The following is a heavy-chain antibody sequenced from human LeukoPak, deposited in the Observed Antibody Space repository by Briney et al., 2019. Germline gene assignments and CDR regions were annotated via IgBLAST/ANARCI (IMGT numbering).Heavy chain of an antibody. D-gene: IGHD5-18*01. Sequence: PSETLSLTCTVSGGSISSYYWSWIRQPAGKGPEWIGRIYTSGSTNYNPSLKSRVTISVDKSKNQFSLKLSSVTAADTAVYYCARILGGYSYGKFDYWGQGTLVTVSS. J-gene: IGHJ4*02. CDR2: IYTSGST. CDR3: ARILGGYSYGKFDY. CDR1: GGSISSYY. V-gene: IGHV4-4*07.